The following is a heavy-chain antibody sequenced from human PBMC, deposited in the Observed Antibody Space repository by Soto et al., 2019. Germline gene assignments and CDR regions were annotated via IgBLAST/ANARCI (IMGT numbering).Heavy chain of an antibody. D-gene: IGHD6-19*01. Sequence: ASVKVSCKASGYTFTGYYMHWVRQAPGQGLEWMGWINPNSGGTNYAQKFRGWVTMTRDTSISTAYMELSRLRSDDTAVYYCGVAGTSTEEYYGMDVWGQGTTVTVSS. CDR1: GYTFTGYY. J-gene: IGHJ6*02. V-gene: IGHV1-2*04. CDR3: GVAGTSTEEYYGMDV. CDR2: INPNSGGT.